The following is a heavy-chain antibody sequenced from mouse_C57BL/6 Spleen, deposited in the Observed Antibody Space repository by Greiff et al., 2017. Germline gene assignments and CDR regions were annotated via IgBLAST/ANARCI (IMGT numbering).Heavy chain of an antibody. CDR3: ARSDGYYEDY. CDR1: GYSFTGYY. Sequence: QVQLQQSGPELVKPGASVKISCKASGYSFTGYYIHWVKQRPGQGLEWIGWIYPGSGNTKYNEKFKGKATLTADTSSSTAYMQLSSLTSDDSAVYYCARSDGYYEDYWGQGTTLTVSS. V-gene: IGHV1-66*01. J-gene: IGHJ2*01. D-gene: IGHD2-3*01. CDR2: IYPGSGNT.